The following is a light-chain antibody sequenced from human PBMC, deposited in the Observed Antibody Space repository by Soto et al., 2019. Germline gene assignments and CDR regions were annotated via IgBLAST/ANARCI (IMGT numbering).Light chain of an antibody. J-gene: IGLJ2*01. Sequence: QSVLTQPPSVSAAPGQKVTISCSGTSANIGENYVSWYQHLPGTAPKLLIYDNNIRASGIPDRFSGSKSGTSATLSITGLQPGDEADYFCGTWDSSVSAGVFGGGTKLTVL. CDR2: DNN. CDR3: GTWDSSVSAGV. V-gene: IGLV1-51*01. CDR1: SANIGENY.